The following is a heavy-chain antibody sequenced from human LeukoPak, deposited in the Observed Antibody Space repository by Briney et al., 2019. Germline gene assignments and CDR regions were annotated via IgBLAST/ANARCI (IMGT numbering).Heavy chain of an antibody. CDR2: ISSSSSYI. Sequence: GGSLRLSCAASGFTFSSYSMNWVRQAPGKGLEWVSSISSSSSYIYYADSVKGRFTISRDNAKNSLYLQMSSLRAEDTAVYYCARDRIAAAGIYWFDPWGQGTLVTVSS. V-gene: IGHV3-21*01. CDR1: GFTFSSYS. J-gene: IGHJ5*02. D-gene: IGHD6-13*01. CDR3: ARDRIAAAGIYWFDP.